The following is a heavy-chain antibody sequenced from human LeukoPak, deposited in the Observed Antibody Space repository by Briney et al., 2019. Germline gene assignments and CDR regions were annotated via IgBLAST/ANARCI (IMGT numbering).Heavy chain of an antibody. V-gene: IGHV3-30-3*01. CDR1: GFTFSHFD. Sequence: PGGTLRLSCSVSGFTFSHFDIHWVRQSPGKGLEWVALITNDGVNTYYADSVRGRFTFSRDNSQNTLYLQMNSLRREDTAVYYCARGRPTFRVARPLDYWGQGTLVTVSS. CDR2: ITNDGVNT. D-gene: IGHD5-12*01. CDR3: ARGRPTFRVARPLDY. J-gene: IGHJ4*02.